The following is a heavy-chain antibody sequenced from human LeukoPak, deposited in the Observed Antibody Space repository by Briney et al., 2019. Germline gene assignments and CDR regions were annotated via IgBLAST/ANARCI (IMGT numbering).Heavy chain of an antibody. V-gene: IGHV5-51*01. CDR3: ARQGIESKWLQYSFDF. CDR2: IYPGDSDT. J-gene: IGHJ4*02. CDR1: GYSFTKYW. D-gene: IGHD5-24*01. Sequence: GESLNISCKASGYSFTKYWIGWVRQLPGKGLEWMGIIYPGDSDTRYSPSSHGQVTISADKSISTAYLQWSSLKASDTAMYYCARQGIESKWLQYSFDFWGQGTLVTVSS.